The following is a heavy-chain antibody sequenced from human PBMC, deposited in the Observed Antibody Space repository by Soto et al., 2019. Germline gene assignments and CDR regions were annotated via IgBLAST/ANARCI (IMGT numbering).Heavy chain of an antibody. V-gene: IGHV3-48*03. J-gene: IGHJ4*02. Sequence: PGGSLRLSCAASGFTFSSFEFNWVRQAPGKGLEWVSYITGSGTTIYYADSVKGRFTISRDNAKNSLYLQMNSLRVEDTGVYYYARDTSTDIGDFDYWGQGTLVTVSS. D-gene: IGHD5-12*01. CDR3: ARDTSTDIGDFDY. CDR2: ITGSGTTI. CDR1: GFTFSSFE.